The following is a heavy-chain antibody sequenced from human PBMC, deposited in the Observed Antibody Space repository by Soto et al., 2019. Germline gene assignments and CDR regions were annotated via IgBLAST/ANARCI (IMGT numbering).Heavy chain of an antibody. CDR2: ISAYNGNT. D-gene: IGHD3-3*01. CDR1: GYTFTSYG. Sequence: ASVKVPCNASGYTFTSYGISWLRQAPGQGLEWMGWISAYNGNTNYAQKLQGRVTMTTDTPTSTAYMELRSLRSDDTAVYYWARSRFLEWLLFSDVWGQGTTVTVSS. CDR3: ARSRFLEWLLFSDV. V-gene: IGHV1-18*01. J-gene: IGHJ6*02.